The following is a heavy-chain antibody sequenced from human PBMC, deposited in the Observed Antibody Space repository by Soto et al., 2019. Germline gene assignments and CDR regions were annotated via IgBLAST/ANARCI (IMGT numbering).Heavy chain of an antibody. J-gene: IGHJ4*02. CDR2: ISPDGSTT. Sequence: EVQLVASGGDLVQPGGSLRLSCAASGFTFSSSWMYWVRQAPGKGLVSVSRISPDGSTTTYADSVKGRFTISRDNAKNTLYLQMNSLRAEDTAVYYCAGGYSGSPRWGQGTLVTVSS. V-gene: IGHV3-74*01. D-gene: IGHD3-10*01. CDR3: AGGYSGSPR. CDR1: GFTFSSSW.